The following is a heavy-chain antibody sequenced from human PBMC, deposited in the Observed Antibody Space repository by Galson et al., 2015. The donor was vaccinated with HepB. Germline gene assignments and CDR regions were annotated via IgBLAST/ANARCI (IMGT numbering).Heavy chain of an antibody. J-gene: IGHJ4*02. Sequence: SVKVSCKASGYTFTGYYIHWLRQAPGQGLEWMGWINPNTGGTNYAQTFQGRVTMARDASITTAYMELSRLRSGDTAVYYCASPRRDGYNSLDYDCWGQGTLVTVSS. CDR2: INPNTGGT. D-gene: IGHD5-24*01. CDR3: ASPRRDGYNSLDYDC. CDR1: GYTFTGYY. V-gene: IGHV1-2*02.